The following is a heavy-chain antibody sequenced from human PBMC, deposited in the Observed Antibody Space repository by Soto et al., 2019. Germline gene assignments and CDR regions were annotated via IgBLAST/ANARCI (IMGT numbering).Heavy chain of an antibody. V-gene: IGHV4-39*01. D-gene: IGHD3-22*01. CDR1: GGSILDSTYY. CDR2: IFYSGGT. Sequence: QLLLQESGPGLVKPSETLSLTCTVSGGSILDSTYYWAWIRQSPGKGLEWIGTIFYSGGTFYTPALQSRVPMSVDTSNNQFSLKLSSVTAADPAVYYCARQASGYYYGWFEPWGQGTLVTVSS. CDR3: ARQASGYYYGWFEP. J-gene: IGHJ5*02.